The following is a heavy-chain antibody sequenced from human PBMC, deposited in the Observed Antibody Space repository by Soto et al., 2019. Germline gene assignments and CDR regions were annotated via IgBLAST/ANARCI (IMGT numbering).Heavy chain of an antibody. V-gene: IGHV3-11*01. CDR1: GFTFSNYY. Sequence: PGGSLRLSCGASGFTFSNYYRSWIRQAPGKGLEWVSYISSTGRTIYYADSVKGRFTVSRDNAQNSLSLELNSLRVEDTGVYYCAKSYSTGWEFDYWGQGTQVTVSS. J-gene: IGHJ4*02. CDR3: AKSYSTGWEFDY. D-gene: IGHD6-19*01. CDR2: ISSTGRTI.